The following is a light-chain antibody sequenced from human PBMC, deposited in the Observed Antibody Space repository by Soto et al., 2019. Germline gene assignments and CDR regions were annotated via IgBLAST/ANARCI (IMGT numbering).Light chain of an antibody. CDR3: QQYNNWPLT. CDR2: GAS. Sequence: IVMTQSPSTVSGSRGKWVSLSCWASQSVSSNLAWYQQKPGQAPRLIIYGASVRATGVPTRFSGSGSGTDFNLTIRSLQSEDVAVYYCQQYNNWPLTFGQGTKVDIK. V-gene: IGKV3-15*01. J-gene: IGKJ1*01. CDR1: QSVSSN.